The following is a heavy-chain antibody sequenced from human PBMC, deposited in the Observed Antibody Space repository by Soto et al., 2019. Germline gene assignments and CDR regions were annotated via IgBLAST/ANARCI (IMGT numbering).Heavy chain of an antibody. CDR1: GGSISSYY. CDR2: IYYSGST. V-gene: IGHV4-59*01. CDR3: ARETRVPAAGSDYYYYMDV. J-gene: IGHJ6*03. D-gene: IGHD2-2*01. Sequence: SETLSLTCTVSGGSISSYYWSWIRQPPGKGLEWIGYIYYSGSTNYNPSLKSRVTISVDTSKNQFSLKLSSVTAADTAVYYCARETRVPAAGSDYYYYMDVWGKGTTVTVSS.